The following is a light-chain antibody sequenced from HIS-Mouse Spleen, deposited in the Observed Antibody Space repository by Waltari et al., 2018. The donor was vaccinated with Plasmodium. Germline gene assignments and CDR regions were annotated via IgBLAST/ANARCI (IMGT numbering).Light chain of an antibody. J-gene: IGLJ1*01. V-gene: IGLV2-23*03. CDR2: EGS. CDR3: CSYAGSSTFPYV. Sequence: QSALTQPASVSGSPGQSTTISCTGTSSDVGSYNLVSWYQQHPGKAPKLRIYEGSKRPSGVTNRFSGSKSGNTASLTISGLQAEDEADYYCCSYAGSSTFPYVFGTGTKVTVL. CDR1: SSDVGSYNL.